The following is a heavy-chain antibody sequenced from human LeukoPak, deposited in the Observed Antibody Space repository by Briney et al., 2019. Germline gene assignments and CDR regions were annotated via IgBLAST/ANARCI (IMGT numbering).Heavy chain of an antibody. CDR3: ARGGRLVVPAAGGPSTYWFDP. Sequence: ASVTVSCTASGYTFTSYYMHWVRQAPGQGLEWMGIINPSGGSTSYAQKFQGRVTMTRDTSTSTAYMELRSLRSDDTAVYYCARGGRLVVPAAGGPSTYWFDPWGQGTLVTVSS. CDR2: INPSGGST. V-gene: IGHV1-46*01. D-gene: IGHD2-2*01. J-gene: IGHJ5*02. CDR1: GYTFTSYY.